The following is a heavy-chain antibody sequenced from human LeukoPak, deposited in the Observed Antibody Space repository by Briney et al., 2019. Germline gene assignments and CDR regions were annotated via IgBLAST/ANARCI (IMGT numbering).Heavy chain of an antibody. V-gene: IGHV4-34*01. CDR3: ARGAITMVRGVIANPP. CDR1: GGSFSGYY. J-gene: IGHJ6*04. Sequence: SETLSLTCTVYGGSFSGYYWSWIRQRRGKGLVWIGESNHSGSTNYNPSLNSRVTISVDTSKNQFALKLNSVTAAETAVYYCARGAITMVRGVIANPPWGKGTTVTVSS. CDR2: SNHSGST. D-gene: IGHD3-10*01.